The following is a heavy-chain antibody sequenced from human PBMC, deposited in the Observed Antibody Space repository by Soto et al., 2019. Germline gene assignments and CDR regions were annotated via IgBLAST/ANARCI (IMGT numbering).Heavy chain of an antibody. CDR2: VDPNSGDT. J-gene: IGHJ3*02. D-gene: IGHD2-15*01. CDR1: GYIFTDYY. CDR3: ASRRVCSGYSCYDAFDI. V-gene: IGHV1-2*02. Sequence: QVQLLQFGTEVKKPGASVKVSCKASGYIFTDYYFNWVRQAPGQGLEWMGWVDPNSGDTKYAQKFHGGVTMTTDTSISTAYMELSRLTSDDTATYYCASRRVCSGYSCYDAFDIWGQGTLVTVSS.